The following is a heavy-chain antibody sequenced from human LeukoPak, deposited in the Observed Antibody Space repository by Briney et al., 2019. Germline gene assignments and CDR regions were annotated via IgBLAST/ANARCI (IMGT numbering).Heavy chain of an antibody. J-gene: IGHJ4*02. CDR2: INPSGGST. V-gene: IGHV1-46*01. CDR1: GYTFTNYY. CDR3: ARESFSVMLY. Sequence: ASVKVSCKASGYTFTNYYMHWVRQAPGQGLEWMGIINPSGGSTSYAQKFQGRVTITADESTSTAYMELSSLRSEDTAVYYCARESFSVMLYWGQGTLVTVSS. D-gene: IGHD3-16*02.